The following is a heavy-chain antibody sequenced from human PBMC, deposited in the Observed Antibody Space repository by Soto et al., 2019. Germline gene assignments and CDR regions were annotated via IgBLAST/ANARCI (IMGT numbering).Heavy chain of an antibody. J-gene: IGHJ6*02. CDR3: ARDRRYGSGSYYDYYYYGMDV. CDR2: ISAYNGNT. D-gene: IGHD3-10*01. CDR1: GYTFTIYG. V-gene: IGHV1-18*01. Sequence: ASVNGSWKGSGYTFTIYGISWVRQTTGQGLEWMGWISAYNGNTNYAQKLQGRVSMTTDTSTSTAYMELRSLRSDDTAVYYCARDRRYGSGSYYDYYYYGMDVWGQGTTVTVSS.